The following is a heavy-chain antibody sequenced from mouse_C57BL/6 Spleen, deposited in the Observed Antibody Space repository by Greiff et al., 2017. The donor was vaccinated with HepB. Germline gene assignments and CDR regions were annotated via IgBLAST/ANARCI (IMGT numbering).Heavy chain of an antibody. J-gene: IGHJ2*01. CDR3: TTWRLRRGGDY. CDR2: IDPENGDT. Sequence: EVQLQQSGAELVRPGASVKLSCTASGFNIKDDYMHWVKQRPEQGLEWIGWIDPENGDTEYASKFQGKATITADTSSNTAYLQLSSLTSEDTAVYYCTTWRLRRGGDYWGQGTTLTVSS. D-gene: IGHD2-2*01. CDR1: GFNIKDDY. V-gene: IGHV14-4*01.